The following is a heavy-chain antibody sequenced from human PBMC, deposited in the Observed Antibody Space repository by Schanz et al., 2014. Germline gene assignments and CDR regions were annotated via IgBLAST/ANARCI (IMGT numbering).Heavy chain of an antibody. CDR3: ARDLLVSHYDFWSGNDY. Sequence: EVQLLESGGGFVQPGGSLRLSCVASGVTFSSYTMNWVRQAPGKGLEWVSAISGSGGSTVYADSVKGRFTISRDNSNNTVFLQMNSLRAEDTAVYYCARDLLVSHYDFWSGNDYWGQGTLVTVSS. D-gene: IGHD3-3*01. CDR1: GVTFSSYT. V-gene: IGHV3-23*01. CDR2: ISGSGGST. J-gene: IGHJ4*02.